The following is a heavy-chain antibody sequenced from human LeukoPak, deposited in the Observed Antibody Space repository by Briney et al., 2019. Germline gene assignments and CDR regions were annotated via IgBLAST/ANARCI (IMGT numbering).Heavy chain of an antibody. Sequence: SETLSLTCTVSGGSITNYYWSWIRQPAGKGLEWIGRIYTSGSTNYNPSLKSRVAMSVDTSKNQFSLKLSSVTAADTAVYYCARRGWLQLDIWGQGTMVTVSS. CDR3: ARRGWLQLDI. J-gene: IGHJ3*02. CDR1: GGSITNYY. V-gene: IGHV4-4*07. CDR2: IYTSGST. D-gene: IGHD5-24*01.